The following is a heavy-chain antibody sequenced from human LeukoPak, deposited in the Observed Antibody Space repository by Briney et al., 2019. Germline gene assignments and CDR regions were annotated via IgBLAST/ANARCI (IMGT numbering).Heavy chain of an antibody. CDR2: ISSSGSTI. CDR3: ARDRSLYGYSQFDY. V-gene: IGHV3-48*03. Sequence: GGSLRLSCAASGFTFSSYEMNWVRQAPGKGLEWVSYISSSGSTIYYADSVKGRFTISRDNAKNSLYLQMNSLRAEDTAVYYCARDRSLYGYSQFDYWGQGTLVTVSS. J-gene: IGHJ4*02. CDR1: GFTFSSYE. D-gene: IGHD5-24*01.